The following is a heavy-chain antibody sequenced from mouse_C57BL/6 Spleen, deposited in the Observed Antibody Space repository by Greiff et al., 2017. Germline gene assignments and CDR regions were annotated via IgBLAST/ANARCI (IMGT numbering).Heavy chain of an antibody. J-gene: IGHJ2*01. CDR1: GNSITSDY. D-gene: IGHD1-3*01. CDR3: ARSLTDYFDY. CDR2: ISYSGSN. Sequence: EVQRQQSGPGLAKPSQTLYLTCSVTGNSITSDYWNWIRNLPGNKLKYMGYISYSGSNHYTPSLKRPISITRDTTKNQYFLQMNSVTTEDTATYYCARSLTDYFDYWGQGTTLTVSS. V-gene: IGHV3-8*01.